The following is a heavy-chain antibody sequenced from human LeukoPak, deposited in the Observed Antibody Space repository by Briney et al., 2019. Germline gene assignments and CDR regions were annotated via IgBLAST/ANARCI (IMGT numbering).Heavy chain of an antibody. CDR2: INPNSGGT. CDR1: VYTFTGYY. CDR3: ARYCSRTSFPYYYYYYMDV. Sequence: ASVTVSCKASVYTFTGYYMHWVRQAPGQGLEWMGWINPNSGGTNYAQKFQGRVTMTRDTSISTAYMELSRLRSDDTAVYYCARYCSRTSFPYYYYYYMDVWGKGTTVTVSS. D-gene: IGHD2-2*01. V-gene: IGHV1-2*02. J-gene: IGHJ6*03.